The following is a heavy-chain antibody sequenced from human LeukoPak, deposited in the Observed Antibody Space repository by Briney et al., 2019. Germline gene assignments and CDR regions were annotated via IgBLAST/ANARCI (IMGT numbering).Heavy chain of an antibody. J-gene: IGHJ4*02. D-gene: IGHD2/OR15-2a*01. CDR1: GGSIRSGDHY. CDR3: ARTIYYFDS. V-gene: IGHV4-31*03. Sequence: PSQTLSLTCTASGGSIRSGDHYWSWIRQPPGKGLEWIAYVNYTGSTYYNPSLKSRVTISIDTSKNQFSLKLSSVTAADTALYYCARTIYYFDSWGQGTLVTVSA. CDR2: VNYTGST.